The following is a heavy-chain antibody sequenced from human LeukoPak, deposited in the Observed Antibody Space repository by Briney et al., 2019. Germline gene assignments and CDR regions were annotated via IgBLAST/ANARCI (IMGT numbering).Heavy chain of an antibody. V-gene: IGHV4-39*07. CDR2: IHYSGST. CDR3: ARGYCSGGTCYSDRGAFDI. D-gene: IGHD2-15*01. Sequence: SETLSLTCTVPGGSISSSGYYWGWIRQPPGKGLEWIGSIHYSGSTSYNPSLKSRVTISVDTSKKQFSLKLSSVTAADTAVYFCARGYCSGGTCYSDRGAFDIWGQGTMVTVSS. J-gene: IGHJ3*02. CDR1: GGSISSSGYY.